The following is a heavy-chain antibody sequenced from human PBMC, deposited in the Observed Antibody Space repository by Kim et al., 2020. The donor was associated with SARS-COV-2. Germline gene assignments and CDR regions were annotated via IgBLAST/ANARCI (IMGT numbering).Heavy chain of an antibody. Sequence: RVTISVDTAKNQFSLKLSSVTAADTAVYYCARQRGKYQLLGDPMIDAFDIWGQGTMVTVSS. V-gene: IGHV4-59*08. D-gene: IGHD2-2*01. J-gene: IGHJ3*02. CDR3: ARQRGKYQLLGDPMIDAFDI.